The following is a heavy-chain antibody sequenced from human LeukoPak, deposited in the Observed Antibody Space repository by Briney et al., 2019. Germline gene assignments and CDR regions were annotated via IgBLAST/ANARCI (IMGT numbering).Heavy chain of an antibody. CDR3: ARGDYGSGSHFDY. CDR1: GFTFSSYS. Sequence: TGGSLRLSCAASGFTFSSYSMNWVRQAPGKGLEWVSSISSSSSYIYYADSVKGRFTISRDNAKNSLYLQMNSLRAEDTAVYYCARGDYGSGSHFDYWGQGTLVTVSS. V-gene: IGHV3-21*01. CDR2: ISSSSSYI. D-gene: IGHD3-10*01. J-gene: IGHJ4*02.